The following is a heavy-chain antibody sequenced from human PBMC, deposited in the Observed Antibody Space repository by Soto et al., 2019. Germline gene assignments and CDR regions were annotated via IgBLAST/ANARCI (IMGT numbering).Heavy chain of an antibody. V-gene: IGHV1-69*18. Sequence: QVQLVQSGAEVKKPGSSVKASCKASGGTFTSNAISWVRQAPGQGLEWMGTVLPVFGTTNYAPKFRGRLTITADDSSSTAYMELRSLKSEDTAVYYCARDRALRGFDYWGQGTLVTVSS. CDR2: VLPVFGTT. CDR1: GGTFTSNA. CDR3: ARDRALRGFDY. J-gene: IGHJ4*02. D-gene: IGHD3-10*01.